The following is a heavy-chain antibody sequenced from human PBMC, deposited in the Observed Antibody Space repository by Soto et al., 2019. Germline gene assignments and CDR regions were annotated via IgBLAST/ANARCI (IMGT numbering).Heavy chain of an antibody. J-gene: IGHJ4*02. D-gene: IGHD3-9*01. V-gene: IGHV6-1*01. CDR2: TYYRSNWRH. CDR1: GDSVSSNTAA. Sequence: SQTLSLTCAISGDSVSSNTAAWNWIRSSPSRGLEWLGRTYYRSNWRHDYAVSVKSRITVNPDTSKNHFSLQLNSVTPDDTAVYYCARESLRYFDWPYFDYWGQGTLVTVS. CDR3: ARESLRYFDWPYFDY.